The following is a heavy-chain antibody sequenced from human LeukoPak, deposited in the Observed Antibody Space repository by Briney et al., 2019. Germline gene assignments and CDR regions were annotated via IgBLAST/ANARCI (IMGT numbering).Heavy chain of an antibody. Sequence: SETLSRTGTVSAGSISSSSYYWGWIRQPPGKGLEWIATIYYSGSTYYNPSLKSRVTISVDTSKNQFSLKLNSVTAADTAVYYCARHHTVHYYYYHMDVWGKGTTVTISS. D-gene: IGHD2-2*02. CDR3: ARHHTVHYYYYHMDV. CDR2: IYYSGST. V-gene: IGHV4-39*01. J-gene: IGHJ6*04. CDR1: AGSISSSSYY.